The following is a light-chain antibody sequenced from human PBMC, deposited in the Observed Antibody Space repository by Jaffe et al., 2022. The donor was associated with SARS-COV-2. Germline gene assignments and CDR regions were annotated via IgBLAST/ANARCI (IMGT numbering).Light chain of an antibody. CDR1: SSNIGSNN. CDR2: RNN. J-gene: IGLJ1*01. Sequence: QSVLTQPPSASGTPGQRVTISCSGSSSNIGSNNVNWYQQLPGTAPKLLIYRNNQRPSGVPDRFSGSKSGTSASLAISGLQSEDEADYCCAAWDDSLNGFVFGTGTKVTVL. CDR3: AAWDDSLNGFV. V-gene: IGLV1-44*01.